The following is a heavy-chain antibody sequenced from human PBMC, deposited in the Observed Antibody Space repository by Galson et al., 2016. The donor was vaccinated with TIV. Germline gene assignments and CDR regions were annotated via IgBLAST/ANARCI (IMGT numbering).Heavy chain of an antibody. J-gene: IGHJ6*02. CDR1: GGSISNGDYS. Sequence: TLSLTCTVSGGSISNGDYSWSWIRQPPGKGPECIGYAYYSGNTNYKQSLESRVTISVDRSKNQFSLKLRSVTAADTAVYYCARVGLKYYYGLDVWGQGTTVTVSS. CDR2: AYYSGNT. CDR3: ARVGLKYYYGLDV. D-gene: IGHD3-16*01. V-gene: IGHV4-30-4*01.